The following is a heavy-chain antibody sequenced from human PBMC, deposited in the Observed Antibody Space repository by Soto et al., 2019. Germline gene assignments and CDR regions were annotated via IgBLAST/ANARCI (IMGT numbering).Heavy chain of an antibody. CDR1: GYSFTSYW. Sequence: PGESLKISCKGSGYSFTSYWIGWVRQMPGKGLEWMGIIYPGDSDTRYSPSFQGQVTISADKSISTAYLQWSSLKASDTAMYYCARRLYCSGGSCYSSGTNWFDPWGQGTLVTVSS. V-gene: IGHV5-51*01. CDR3: ARRLYCSGGSCYSSGTNWFDP. D-gene: IGHD2-15*01. CDR2: IYPGDSDT. J-gene: IGHJ5*02.